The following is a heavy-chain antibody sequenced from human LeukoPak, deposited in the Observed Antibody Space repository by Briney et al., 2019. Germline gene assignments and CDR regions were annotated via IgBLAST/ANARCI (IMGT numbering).Heavy chain of an antibody. D-gene: IGHD6-13*01. CDR3: ARAGAYRYSSSWYPLGSYAVDY. Sequence: GSVRLSCAASGFTFISYWMSWVRQPPGKGREGMGEINHSGSTNYNPSHKSRVTISVDTSKNQFSLKLSSVTAADTAVYYCARAGAYRYSSSWYPLGSYAVDYWGQGTLVTVSS. CDR2: INHSGST. J-gene: IGHJ4*02. CDR1: GFTFISYW. V-gene: IGHV4-34*01.